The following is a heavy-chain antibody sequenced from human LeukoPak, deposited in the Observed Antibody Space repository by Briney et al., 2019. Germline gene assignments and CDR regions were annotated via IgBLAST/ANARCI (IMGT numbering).Heavy chain of an antibody. D-gene: IGHD3-10*01. CDR2: IRYDGSNK. J-gene: IGHJ4*02. CDR3: ARDGFKVPSPPDY. V-gene: IGHV3-30*02. Sequence: PGGSLRLSCAASGFTFSSYGMHWVRQAPGKGLEWVAFIRYDGSNKYYADSVKGRFTISRDNAKNSLYLQMNSLRAEDTAVYYCARDGFKVPSPPDYWGQGTLVTVSS. CDR1: GFTFSSYG.